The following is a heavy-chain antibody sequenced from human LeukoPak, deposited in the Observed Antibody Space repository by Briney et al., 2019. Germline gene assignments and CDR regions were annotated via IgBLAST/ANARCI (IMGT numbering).Heavy chain of an antibody. Sequence: SETLSLTCAVYGGSFSGYYWSWIRQPPGKGLEWIGEINHSGSTNYNPSLKSRVTISVDTSKNQFSLKLSSVTAADTAVYYCARANWNYVVVYAFDIWGQGTMVTVSS. V-gene: IGHV4-34*01. J-gene: IGHJ3*02. D-gene: IGHD1-7*01. CDR3: ARANWNYVVVYAFDI. CDR1: GGSFSGYY. CDR2: INHSGST.